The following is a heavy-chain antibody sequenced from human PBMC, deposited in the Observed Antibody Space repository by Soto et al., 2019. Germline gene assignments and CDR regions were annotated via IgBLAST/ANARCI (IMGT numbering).Heavy chain of an antibody. D-gene: IGHD3-3*01. CDR1: SFTFNMSA. V-gene: IGHV3-23*01. CDR2: ISGSGGST. Sequence: EVQMLESGGDLVQPGGSLRLSCADSSFTFNMSAMSWVRQAPGMGLEWVSGISGSGGSTYYTDSVKGRFTISRDNSKNTLFLQMDRRSAADTAVYYCAREKNFWSGTTAFDSWGQGTPVTVSS. CDR3: AREKNFWSGTTAFDS. J-gene: IGHJ5*01.